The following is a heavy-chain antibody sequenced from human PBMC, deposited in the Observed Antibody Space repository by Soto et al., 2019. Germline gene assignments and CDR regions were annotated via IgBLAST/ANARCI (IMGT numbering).Heavy chain of an antibody. V-gene: IGHV3-23*01. D-gene: IGHD2-15*01. CDR2: IIANGGT. Sequence: PGASLRLSCAASGFTFNHYAMSWVRQAPGKGLEWVSIIIANGGTFYADSVKGRFTISRDNSKNTVYLQMSSLRVEDTAIYYCAKDYTVAADPSSVILFDYWGQGALVTVSS. CDR1: GFTFNHYA. J-gene: IGHJ4*02. CDR3: AKDYTVAADPSSVILFDY.